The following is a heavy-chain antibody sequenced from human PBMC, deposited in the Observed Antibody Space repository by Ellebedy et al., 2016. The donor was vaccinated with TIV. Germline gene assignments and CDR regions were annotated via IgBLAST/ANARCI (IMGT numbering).Heavy chain of an antibody. D-gene: IGHD6-13*01. CDR2: ISWNSGSI. Sequence: SLKISCAASGFTFDDYAMHWVRQAPGKGLEWVSGISWNSGSIGYADSVKGRFTISRDNAKNSLYLQMNSLRAEDTALYYCAKDIRSSSWYLLDAFDIWGQGTMVTVSS. CDR3: AKDIRSSSWYLLDAFDI. J-gene: IGHJ3*02. CDR1: GFTFDDYA. V-gene: IGHV3-9*01.